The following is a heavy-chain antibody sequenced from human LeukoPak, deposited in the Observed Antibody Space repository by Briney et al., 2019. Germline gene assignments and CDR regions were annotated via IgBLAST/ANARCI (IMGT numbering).Heavy chain of an antibody. CDR3: ARDGGHYYDSSGYYYLDY. D-gene: IGHD3-22*01. CDR2: ISSSSSYI. CDR1: GFTFSDYY. Sequence: GGSLRLSCAASGFTFSDYYMSWVRQAPGKGLEWVSSISSSSSYIYYADSVKGRFTTSRDNAKNSLYLQMNSLRAEDTAVYYCARDGGHYYDSSGYYYLDYWGQGTLVTVSS. V-gene: IGHV3-21*01. J-gene: IGHJ4*02.